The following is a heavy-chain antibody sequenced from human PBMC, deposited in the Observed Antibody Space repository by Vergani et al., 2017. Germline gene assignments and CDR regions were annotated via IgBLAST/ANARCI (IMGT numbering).Heavy chain of an antibody. CDR1: GGSISSSSYY. V-gene: IGHV4-39*01. D-gene: IGHD3-22*01. CDR2: IYYSGST. Sequence: QLQLQESGPGLVKPSETLSLKCSVSGGSISSSSYYWGWIRQPPGKGLEWIGNIYYSGSTYYKSSLKSRVTISVDTSKNEFSLKLSSVTAADTAVYYCARHDVSGFYGEGAFDIWGQGTMVTVSS. CDR3: ARHDVSGFYGEGAFDI. J-gene: IGHJ3*02.